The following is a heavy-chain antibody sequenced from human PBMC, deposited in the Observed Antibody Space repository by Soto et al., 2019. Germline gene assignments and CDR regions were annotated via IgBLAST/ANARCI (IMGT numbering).Heavy chain of an antibody. CDR2: IDPSDSYT. Sequence: GESLKISCKGSGYSFTSYWISWVRQMPGKGLEWMGRIDPSDSYTNYSPSFQGHVTISADKSISTAYLQWSSLKASDTAMYYCASRIRYCSGGSCPDVWGQGTMVTVSS. CDR1: GYSFTSYW. V-gene: IGHV5-10-1*01. CDR3: ASRIRYCSGGSCPDV. J-gene: IGHJ3*01. D-gene: IGHD2-15*01.